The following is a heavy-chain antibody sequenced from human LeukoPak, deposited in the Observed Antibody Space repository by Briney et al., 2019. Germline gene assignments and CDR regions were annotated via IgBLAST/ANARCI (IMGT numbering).Heavy chain of an antibody. D-gene: IGHD3-3*01. CDR3: ARAPTIFGVARWFDP. CDR1: GGSISSGGYY. CDR2: IYHSGST. Sequence: SETLSLTCTVSGGSISSGGYYWSWIRQPPGKGLEWIGYIYHSGSTYYNPSLKSRVTISVDRSKNQFSLKLSSVTAADTAVYYCARAPTIFGVARWFDPWGQGTLVTVSS. V-gene: IGHV4-30-2*01. J-gene: IGHJ5*02.